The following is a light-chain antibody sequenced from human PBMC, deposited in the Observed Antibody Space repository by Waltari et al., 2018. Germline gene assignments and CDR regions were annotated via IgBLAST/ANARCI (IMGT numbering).Light chain of an antibody. Sequence: IQVTHSPTSLSSSLGDKVPITFRASQSISTYLNWYQQKPGKAPKLLVFGAASLQSGVPSRFSGSGSGTDFTLTISSLQPEDFATYYCQQTYSTSWTFGQGTKVEI. CDR1: QSISTY. V-gene: IGKV1-39*01. CDR2: GAA. J-gene: IGKJ1*01. CDR3: QQTYSTSWT.